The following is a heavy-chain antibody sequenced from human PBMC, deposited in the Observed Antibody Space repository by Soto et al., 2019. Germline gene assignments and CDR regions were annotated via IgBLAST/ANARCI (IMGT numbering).Heavy chain of an antibody. CDR3: AKDPSNPAYIAALGV. CDR1: GFNFSSYA. CDR2: ISGSGGST. D-gene: IGHD6-13*01. V-gene: IGHV3-23*01. J-gene: IGHJ6*02. Sequence: GVSLRLCCAASGFNFSSYAVSWIRQATGKGLEWVSAISGSGGSTYYADSVKGRFTISRDNSKNTLYLQMNSLRAEDTAVYYCAKDPSNPAYIAALGVWGQGTTVTVSS.